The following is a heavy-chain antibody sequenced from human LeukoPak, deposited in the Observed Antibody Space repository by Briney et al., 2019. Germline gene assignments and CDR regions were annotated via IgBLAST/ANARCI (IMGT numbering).Heavy chain of an antibody. CDR1: GGTFSSYA. Sequence: SVKVSCKASGGTFSSYAFSWVRQAPGQGLEWMGRIIPMFTTANYAQKFQGRVTITADTSTSTAYMGLRSLRSEDTARYYCALSSRFQSNGIFDYWGQGTLVIVSS. V-gene: IGHV1-69*06. J-gene: IGHJ4*02. CDR2: IIPMFTTA. D-gene: IGHD1-14*01. CDR3: ALSSRFQSNGIFDY.